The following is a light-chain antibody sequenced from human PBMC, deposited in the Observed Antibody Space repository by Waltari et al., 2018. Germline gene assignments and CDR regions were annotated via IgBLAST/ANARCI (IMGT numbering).Light chain of an antibody. CDR1: NSNIGNNY. CDR2: DNS. CDR3: GTWDTSLSGGV. J-gene: IGLJ3*02. V-gene: IGLV1-51*01. Sequence: QSVLTQPPSVSAAPGQKVTISCSGSNSNIGNNYVSWYQQVPGTAPKLLIYDNSGRPSGIPDRFSGSKAGTSATLDITGLQTGDEADYYCGTWDTSLSGGVFGGGTKLTVL.